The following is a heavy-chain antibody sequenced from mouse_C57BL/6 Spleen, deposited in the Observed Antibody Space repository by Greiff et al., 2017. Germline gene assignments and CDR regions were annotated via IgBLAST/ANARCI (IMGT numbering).Heavy chain of an antibody. Sequence: EVQRVESGGGLVQPGGSLSLSCAASGFTFTDYYMSWVRQPPGKALEWLGFIRNKANGYTTEYSASVKGRFTISRDNSQSILYLQMNALRAEDSATYYCARSEALWFDYWGQGTTLTVSS. V-gene: IGHV7-3*01. CDR1: GFTFTDYY. J-gene: IGHJ2*01. D-gene: IGHD1-1*02. CDR2: IRNKANGYTT. CDR3: ARSEALWFDY.